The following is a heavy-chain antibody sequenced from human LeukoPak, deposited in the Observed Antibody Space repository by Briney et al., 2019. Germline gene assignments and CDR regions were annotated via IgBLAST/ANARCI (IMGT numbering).Heavy chain of an antibody. CDR1: GGSISSGSYY. V-gene: IGHV4-61*02. CDR3: AISSIAAAGFFDY. J-gene: IGHJ4*02. Sequence: PSQTLSLTCTVSGGSISSGSYYWSWIRQPAGKGLEWIGRIYTSGSTNYNPSLKSRVTISVDTSKNQFSLKLGSVTAADTAVYYCAISSIAAAGFFDYWGQGTLVTVSS. D-gene: IGHD6-13*01. CDR2: IYTSGST.